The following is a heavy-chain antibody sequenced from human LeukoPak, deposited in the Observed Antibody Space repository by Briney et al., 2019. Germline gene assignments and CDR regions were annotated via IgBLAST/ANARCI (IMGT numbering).Heavy chain of an antibody. V-gene: IGHV3-73*01. Sequence: GGSLRLSCAASGFTFSGSAMHWVRQASGKGLEWVGRIRDKVNSYATAYAASVKGRFTISRDDSKNTAYLQMNSLKTEDTAVYYCKGEGDDAFDIWGQGTMVTVSS. CDR3: KGEGDDAFDI. CDR2: IRDKVNSYAT. CDR1: GFTFSGSA. D-gene: IGHD3-16*01. J-gene: IGHJ3*02.